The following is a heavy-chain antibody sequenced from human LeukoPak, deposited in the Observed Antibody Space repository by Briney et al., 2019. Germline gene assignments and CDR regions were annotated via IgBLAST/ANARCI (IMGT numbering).Heavy chain of an antibody. J-gene: IGHJ4*02. CDR3: ARDTDPYYYDSSGYGY. D-gene: IGHD3-22*01. Sequence: ASVKVSCKASGYTFTSYGISWVRQAPGQGLEWMGWISAYNGNTNYAQKLQGRVTMTTDTSTSTAYMELRSLRSDDTAVYYCARDTDPYYYDSSGYGYWGQGTLVTVSP. CDR2: ISAYNGNT. CDR1: GYTFTSYG. V-gene: IGHV1-18*01.